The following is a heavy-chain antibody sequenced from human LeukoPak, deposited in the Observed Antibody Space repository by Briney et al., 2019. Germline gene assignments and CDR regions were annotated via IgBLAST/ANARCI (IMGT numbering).Heavy chain of an antibody. CDR2: IWYDGSNK. CDR1: GFTFSTYG. Sequence: GGSLRLSCAASGFTFSTYGMHWVRQAPGKGLEWVAVIWYDGSNKYYADSVKGRFTISRDNSKNTYLQMNSLRAEDTAVYYCTTLVEVGYYYYYGMDVWGQGTTVTVSS. V-gene: IGHV3-33*01. J-gene: IGHJ6*02. CDR3: TTLVEVGYYYYYGMDV. D-gene: IGHD2-15*01.